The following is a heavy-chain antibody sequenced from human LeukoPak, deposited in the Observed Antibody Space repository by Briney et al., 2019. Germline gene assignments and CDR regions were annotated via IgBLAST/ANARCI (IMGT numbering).Heavy chain of an antibody. CDR2: INPNSGGT. CDR3: GWSPNTFYLDY. J-gene: IGHJ4*02. CDR1: GYTFTGYY. V-gene: IGHV1-2*02. D-gene: IGHD2-15*01. Sequence: RASVTVSCKASGYTFTGYYIHWVRQAPGQGLEWMGWINPNSGGTNSAQKFQGRVTMTRDTSISTAYMELSRLQSDDTAVYYCGWSPNTFYLDYWGQGTLVTVSS.